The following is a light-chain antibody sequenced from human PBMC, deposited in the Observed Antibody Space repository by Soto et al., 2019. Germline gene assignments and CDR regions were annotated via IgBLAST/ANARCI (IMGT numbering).Light chain of an antibody. CDR1: QSVGSSY. V-gene: IGKV3D-20*02. CDR3: QQYNQWPLT. Sequence: PGERATLSCMASQSVGSSYLAWYQQKPGQAPRLLIYATSSRATGIPDRFSGSGSGTDFTLTISRLEPEDFAVYYCQQYNQWPLTFGRGTKVDIK. J-gene: IGKJ1*01. CDR2: ATS.